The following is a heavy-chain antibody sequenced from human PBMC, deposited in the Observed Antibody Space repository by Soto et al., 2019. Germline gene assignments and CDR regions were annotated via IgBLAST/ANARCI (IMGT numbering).Heavy chain of an antibody. CDR3: ARGLNVYYFDY. V-gene: IGHV1-2*02. D-gene: IGHD3-16*01. CDR1: GYTFTGYY. J-gene: IGHJ4*02. CDR2: INPNSGNT. Sequence: ASVKVSCKASGYTFTGYYMHWVRQAPGQGLEWMGWINPNSGNTKYSQKFQGRVTITRDTSASTAYMELSSLRSEDTAVYYCARGLNVYYFDYWGQGTLVTVSS.